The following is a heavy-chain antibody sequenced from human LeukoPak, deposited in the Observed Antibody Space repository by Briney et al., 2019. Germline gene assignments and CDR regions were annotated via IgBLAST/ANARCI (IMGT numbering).Heavy chain of an antibody. V-gene: IGHV4-34*01. Sequence: PSETLSLTCAVYGGSFSGYYWSWLRQPPGKGLEWIGEINHSGSTNYNPSLKSRVTISVDTSKNQFSLKLSSVTAADTAVYYCARGGNYYDSSGLFDYWGQGTLVTVSS. CDR3: ARGGNYYDSSGLFDY. D-gene: IGHD3-22*01. J-gene: IGHJ4*02. CDR1: GGSFSGYY. CDR2: INHSGST.